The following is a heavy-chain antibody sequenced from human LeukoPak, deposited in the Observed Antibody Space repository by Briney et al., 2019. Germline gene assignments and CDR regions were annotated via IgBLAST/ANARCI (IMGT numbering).Heavy chain of an antibody. Sequence: GGSLRLSCAASGFTLSDYYMSWIRQAPGKGLEWVSYISSSGDTMSYADSVKGRFTISRDNAKNSLYPQMNSLRAEDAAVYYCARVRGSYATDYWGQGALVTVSS. J-gene: IGHJ4*02. CDR3: ARVRGSYATDY. D-gene: IGHD3-16*01. V-gene: IGHV3-11*04. CDR1: GFTLSDYY. CDR2: ISSSGDTM.